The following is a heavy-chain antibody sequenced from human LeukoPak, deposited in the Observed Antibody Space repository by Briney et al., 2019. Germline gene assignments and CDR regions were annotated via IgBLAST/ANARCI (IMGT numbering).Heavy chain of an antibody. CDR3: GTVSAAAGTRQFDY. D-gene: IGHD6-13*01. CDR1: GDSVTSSNW. V-gene: IGHV4-4*02. J-gene: IGHJ4*02. Sequence: PSETLSLTCAVSGDSVTSSNWGSWVRQPPGKGLEWIGEIYQSGATNYNPSLKRRVTISLDKSKDQLSLKLTSVTAADTAVYYCGTVSAAAGTRQFDYWGQGTLVTVSS. CDR2: IYQSGAT.